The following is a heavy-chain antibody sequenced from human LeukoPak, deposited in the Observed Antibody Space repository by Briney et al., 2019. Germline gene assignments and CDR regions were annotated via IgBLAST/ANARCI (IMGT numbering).Heavy chain of an antibody. J-gene: IGHJ4*02. V-gene: IGHV4-34*01. Sequence: PSETLSLTCAVYGGSFSGYYWSWIRQPPGKGLVWIGEINHSGSTNYNPSLKSRVTISVDTSKNQFSLKLSSVTAADTAVYYCARRRHYYGSGSPFDYWGQGTLVTVSS. D-gene: IGHD3-10*01. CDR3: ARRRHYYGSGSPFDY. CDR1: GGSFSGYY. CDR2: INHSGST.